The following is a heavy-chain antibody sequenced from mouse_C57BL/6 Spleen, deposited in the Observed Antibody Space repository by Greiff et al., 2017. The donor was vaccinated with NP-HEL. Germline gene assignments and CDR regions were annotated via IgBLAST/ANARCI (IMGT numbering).Heavy chain of an antibody. CDR1: GYTFTSYW. V-gene: IGHV1-53*01. J-gene: IGHJ3*01. CDR3: ARQLRPLAWFAY. Sequence: QVQLQQSGTELVKPGASVKLSCKASGYTFTSYWMHWVKQRPGQGLEWIGNINPSNGGTNYNEKFKSKATLTVDKSSSTAYMQLSSLTSEDSAVYYCARQLRPLAWFAYWGQGTLVTVSA. D-gene: IGHD3-2*02. CDR2: INPSNGGT.